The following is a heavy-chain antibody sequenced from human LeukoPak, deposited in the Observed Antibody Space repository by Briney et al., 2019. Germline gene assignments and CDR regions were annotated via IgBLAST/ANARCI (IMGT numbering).Heavy chain of an antibody. J-gene: IGHJ4*02. Sequence: SQTLSLTCTVSGGSISRGDYYWNWIRQPPGKGLEWIGYIVYSGSTYYNPSLKSRVTITVDTSKNQFSQKLKSVTDADTAVYYCARDQLVRGVINYCWGQGTLVTVSS. D-gene: IGHD3-10*01. CDR2: IVYSGST. CDR1: GGSISRGDYY. CDR3: ARDQLVRGVINYC. V-gene: IGHV4-30-4*08.